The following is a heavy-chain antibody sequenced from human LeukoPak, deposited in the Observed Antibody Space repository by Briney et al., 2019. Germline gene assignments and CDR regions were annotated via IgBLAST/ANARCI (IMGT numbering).Heavy chain of an antibody. CDR1: GYTFTSYG. Sequence: ASXKVSCKASGYTFTSYGISWVRQAPGQGEEWMGWISAYNGNTNYAQKFLGRVTMTTDTSTSTAYMELRSLRSDDTAIYYCARATKWNYALDIWGQGTIVTVSS. CDR2: ISAYNGNT. CDR3: ARATKWNYALDI. D-gene: IGHD1-7*01. J-gene: IGHJ3*02. V-gene: IGHV1-18*01.